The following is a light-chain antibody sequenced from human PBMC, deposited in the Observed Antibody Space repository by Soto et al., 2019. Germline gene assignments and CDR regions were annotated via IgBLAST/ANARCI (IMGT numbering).Light chain of an antibody. J-gene: IGKJ4*01. V-gene: IGKV1-5*01. CDR2: EAA. Sequence: DIQMTQSPSTLSASIGDTVTISCRASQSIYKWLAWYQQKPQKAPKVLIFEAAGLESGVSSRFRGSGSRTEFTLTISGPQHDDLATYYCQQYNSVPLTFGGGTTVEL. CDR3: QQYNSVPLT. CDR1: QSIYKW.